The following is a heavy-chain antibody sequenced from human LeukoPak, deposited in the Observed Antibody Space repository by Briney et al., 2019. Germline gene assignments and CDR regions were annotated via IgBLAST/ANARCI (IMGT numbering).Heavy chain of an antibody. V-gene: IGHV3-53*01. CDR3: ARAPPHYYDAFDI. J-gene: IGHJ3*02. Sequence: GGSLRLSCAASGFTVSSNYMNWVRQAPGKGLEWVSVIYSGGSTYYADSVKGRFTISRDNSKNTLYLQMNSLRAEDTAVYYCARAPPHYYDAFDIWGQGTMVTVSS. CDR1: GFTVSSNY. D-gene: IGHD3-10*01. CDR2: IYSGGST.